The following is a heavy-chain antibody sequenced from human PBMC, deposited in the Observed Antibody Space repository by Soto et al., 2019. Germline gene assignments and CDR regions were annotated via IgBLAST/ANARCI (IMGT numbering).Heavy chain of an antibody. CDR1: GFPFRDYA. Sequence: EVQLLESGGGLVQPGGSLRLSCAASGFPFRDYAMSWGLQAPGKGLEWVSTISDSAVTTYYADSVKGRFTISRDNSKNRLYLQMNSLRVEDTAVYYCAKVPFVGWEVRESDYWGQGTLVTVSS. J-gene: IGHJ4*02. CDR3: AKVPFVGWEVRESDY. D-gene: IGHD1-26*01. V-gene: IGHV3-23*01. CDR2: ISDSAVTT.